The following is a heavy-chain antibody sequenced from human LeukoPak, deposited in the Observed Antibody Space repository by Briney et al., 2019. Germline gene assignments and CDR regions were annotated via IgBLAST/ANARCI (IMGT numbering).Heavy chain of an antibody. Sequence: GGSLRLSCAASGFTFSNYWMNWVRQAPGKGLEWVANIKQDETEKYYVDSVKGRFTISRDNARNSLYLQMNSLRVEDTAVYYCARGFRTYGDYVHYWGQGTLVTVSS. D-gene: IGHD4-17*01. V-gene: IGHV3-7*01. CDR2: IKQDETEK. CDR3: ARGFRTYGDYVHY. CDR1: GFTFSNYW. J-gene: IGHJ4*02.